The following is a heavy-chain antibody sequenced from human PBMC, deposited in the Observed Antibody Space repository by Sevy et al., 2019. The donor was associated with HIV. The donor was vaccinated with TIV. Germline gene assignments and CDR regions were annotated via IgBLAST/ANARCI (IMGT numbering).Heavy chain of an antibody. V-gene: IGHV3-23*01. D-gene: IGHD6-19*01. Sequence: GGSLRLSCAASGFTFSSYAMSWVSQAPGKGLEWVSAISGSGGSTYYADSVKGRFTISRDNSKNTLYLQMNSLRAEDTAVYYCAKDRSGWYRGDAFDIWGQGTMVTVSS. CDR1: GFTFSSYA. CDR3: AKDRSGWYRGDAFDI. CDR2: ISGSGGST. J-gene: IGHJ3*02.